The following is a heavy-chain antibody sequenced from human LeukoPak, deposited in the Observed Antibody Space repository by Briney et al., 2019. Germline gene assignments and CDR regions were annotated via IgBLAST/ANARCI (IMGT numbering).Heavy chain of an antibody. D-gene: IGHD3-22*01. CDR3: ARDNSSGFGDAFDI. Sequence: GGSLRLSCAASGFTVSSNYMSWVRQAPGKGLEWVSVIYSGGSTYYADSVKGRFTISRDNSKNTLYLQMNSLRAEDTAVYYCARDNSSGFGDAFDIWGQGTMVTVSS. CDR2: IYSGGST. J-gene: IGHJ3*02. CDR1: GFTVSSNY. V-gene: IGHV3-66*01.